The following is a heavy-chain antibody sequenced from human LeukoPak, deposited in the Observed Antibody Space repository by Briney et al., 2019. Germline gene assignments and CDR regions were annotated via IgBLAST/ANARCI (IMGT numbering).Heavy chain of an antibody. J-gene: IGHJ4*02. V-gene: IGHV3-15*01. CDR2: IKSKTDGGTT. D-gene: IGHD3-22*01. CDR1: GFTFSNAW. CDR3: TPDPYYYDSSGYYYEEAGDY. Sequence: GGSLRLSCAASGFTFSNAWMSWVRQAPGKGLEWVGRIKSKTDGGTTDYAAPVKGRFTISRDDSKNTLYLQMSSLKTEDTAVYYCTPDPYYYDSSGYYYEEAGDYWGQGTLVTVSS.